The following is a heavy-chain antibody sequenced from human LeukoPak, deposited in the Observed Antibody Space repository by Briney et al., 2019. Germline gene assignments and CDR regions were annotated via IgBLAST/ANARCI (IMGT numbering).Heavy chain of an antibody. J-gene: IGHJ6*03. V-gene: IGHV1-18*01. CDR2: ISAYNGNT. Sequence: ASVKVSCKASGGTFSSYAISWVRQAPGQGLEWMGWISAYNGNTNYAQKLQGRVTMTTDTSTSTAYMELRSLRSDDTAVYYCARIDYYYYVDVWGKGTTVTISS. CDR1: GGTFSSYA. CDR3: ARIDYYYYVDV.